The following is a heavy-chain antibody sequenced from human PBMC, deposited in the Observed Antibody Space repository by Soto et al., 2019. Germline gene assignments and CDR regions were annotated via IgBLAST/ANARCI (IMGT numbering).Heavy chain of an antibody. J-gene: IGHJ4*01. CDR2: ISGFNCQT. D-gene: IGHD3-3*01. CDR3: ARVDTRGFAVVRDY. Sequence: ASVKVSCKASGDTFTCHGFYWVRQAPGQRLEWMGWISGFNCQTKYAVKFQGRVTLAKDTSTRRAYMELRSLRSDDTAVYFCARVDTRGFAVVRDYWG. CDR1: GDTFTCHG. V-gene: IGHV1-18*01.